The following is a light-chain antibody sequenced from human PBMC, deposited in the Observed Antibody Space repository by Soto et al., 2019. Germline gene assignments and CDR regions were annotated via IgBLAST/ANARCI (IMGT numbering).Light chain of an antibody. Sequence: QSALTQPASVSGSPGQSITISCTGTISDVTGYNYVSWYQQHPGKAPKLMIYEVSNRPSGVSNRFSRSKSGNTASLTISGLQTEDEADYYCSSYTINTLYVFGTGTKVTVL. J-gene: IGLJ1*01. CDR1: ISDVTGYNY. V-gene: IGLV2-14*01. CDR3: SSYTINTLYV. CDR2: EVS.